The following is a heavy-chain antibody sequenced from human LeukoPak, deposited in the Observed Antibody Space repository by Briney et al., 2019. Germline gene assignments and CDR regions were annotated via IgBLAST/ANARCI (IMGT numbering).Heavy chain of an antibody. CDR2: INAGNGDT. J-gene: IGHJ3*02. D-gene: IGHD3-9*01. CDR1: GYSFTTYA. Sequence: GASVKVSCKASGYSFTTYAMHWVRQAPGQRLEWMGWINAGNGDTKYSQKFQGRVTITRDTSASTAYMDLSSLTSEDTAVYYCARGGEYYDILTGYFTETSDVFDIWGQGTMVTVSS. CDR3: ARGGEYYDILTGYFTETSDVFDI. V-gene: IGHV1-3*01.